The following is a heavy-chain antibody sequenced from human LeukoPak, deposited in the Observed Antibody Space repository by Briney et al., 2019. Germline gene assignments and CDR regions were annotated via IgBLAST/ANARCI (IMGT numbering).Heavy chain of an antibody. J-gene: IGHJ3*02. CDR3: ARGVVVLHWRDAFDI. CDR1: GFTFSSYG. CDR2: IWYDGSDK. Sequence: GGFLRLSCAAYGFTFSSYGMHWVRQAPGKGLEWVAVIWYDGSDKYYADSVKGRFTISRDNSKNTLYLQMNSLRAEDTAVYYCARGVVVLHWRDAFDIWGQGTMVTVSS. V-gene: IGHV3-33*01. D-gene: IGHD2-21*01.